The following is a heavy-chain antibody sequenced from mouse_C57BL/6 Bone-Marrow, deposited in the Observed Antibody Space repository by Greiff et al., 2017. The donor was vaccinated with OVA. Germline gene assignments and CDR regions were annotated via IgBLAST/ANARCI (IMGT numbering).Heavy chain of an antibody. CDR2: IHPNSGST. J-gene: IGHJ2*01. D-gene: IGHD2-4*01. V-gene: IGHV1-64*01. CDR1: GYTFTSYW. CDR3: ARLGLRQGVDY. Sequence: QVQLKESGAELVKPGASVKLSCKASGYTFTSYWMHWVKQRPGQGLEWIGMIHPNSGSTNYNEKFKSKATLTVDKSSSTAYMQLSSLTSEDSAVYYCARLGLRQGVDYWGQGTTLTVSS.